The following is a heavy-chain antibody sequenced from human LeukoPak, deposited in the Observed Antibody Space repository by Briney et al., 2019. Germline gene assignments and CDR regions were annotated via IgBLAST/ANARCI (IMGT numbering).Heavy chain of an antibody. CDR1: GGSIRSYY. CDR2: IYFSGST. D-gene: IGHD3-3*01. CDR3: ARSYDTNFDY. V-gene: IGHV4-59*01. Sequence: SETLSLTCTVSGGSIRSYYCSWIRQPPGKGLEWIGYIYFSGSTSYNPSLKSRVTISVDRSKNQFSLKLSSVAAADTAVYYCARSYDTNFDYWGQGTLVTVSS. J-gene: IGHJ4*02.